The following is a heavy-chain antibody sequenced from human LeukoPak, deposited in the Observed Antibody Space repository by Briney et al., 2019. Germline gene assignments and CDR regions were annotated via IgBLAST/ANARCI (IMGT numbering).Heavy chain of an antibody. CDR2: IYQSGST. V-gene: IGHV4-59*01. D-gene: IGHD5-24*01. CDR3: AKVGGMTTINNAAFDI. J-gene: IGHJ3*02. Sequence: SETLSLTCSVSGGSIKSVYWKWIRQPPGKGREGCGYIYQSGSTDYNPSPKSRVTISIDRSKKLFSPRLTSVTAADTVIYYCAKVGGMTTINNAAFDIWGQGTMVTVSS. CDR1: GGSIKSVY.